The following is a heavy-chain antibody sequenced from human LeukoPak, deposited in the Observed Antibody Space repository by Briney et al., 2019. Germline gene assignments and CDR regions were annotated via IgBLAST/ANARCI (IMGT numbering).Heavy chain of an antibody. CDR3: ARESYYDILTGSSLFDY. D-gene: IGHD3-9*01. CDR2: ISSSSSTI. V-gene: IGHV3-48*01. CDR1: GFTFSSYS. J-gene: IGHJ4*02. Sequence: GGSLRLSCAASGFTFSSYSMNWVRQAPGKGLEWVSYISSSSSTIYYADSVKGRFTISRDNAKNSLYLQMNSLRAEDTAVYYRARESYYDILTGSSLFDYWGQGTLVTVSS.